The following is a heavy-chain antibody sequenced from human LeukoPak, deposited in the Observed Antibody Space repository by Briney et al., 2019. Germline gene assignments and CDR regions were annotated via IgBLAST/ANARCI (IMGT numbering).Heavy chain of an antibody. J-gene: IGHJ5*02. CDR3: ARGVYSYGRNWFDP. Sequence: SETLSLTCAVYGGSFSGYYWSWIRQPPGKGLEWIGEINHSGSTNYNPSLKSRVTISVDTSKNQFSLKLSSVTAADTAVYYCARGVYSYGRNWFDPWGQGTLVTVSS. CDR2: INHSGST. CDR1: GGSFSGYY. V-gene: IGHV4-34*01. D-gene: IGHD5-18*01.